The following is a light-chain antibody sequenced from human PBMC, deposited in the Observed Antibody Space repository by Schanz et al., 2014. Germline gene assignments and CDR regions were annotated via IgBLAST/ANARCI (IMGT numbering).Light chain of an antibody. J-gene: IGKJ1*01. CDR3: QQYKYYWG. CDR1: QTISNF. V-gene: IGKV1-39*01. Sequence: DIQMTQSPSSLSASVGDRVTITCRASQTISNFLNWYQHAPGKAPKLLIYAASSLQSGVSPRFSGSGSGTDFTLTISSLQPDDFATYYCQQYKYYWGFGQGTKVEIK. CDR2: AAS.